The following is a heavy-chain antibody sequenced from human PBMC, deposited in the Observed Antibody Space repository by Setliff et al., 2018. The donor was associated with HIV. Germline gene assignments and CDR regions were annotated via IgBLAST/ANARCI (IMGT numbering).Heavy chain of an antibody. CDR3: ARGRLETTDD. CDR1: GYSISSGYF. J-gene: IGHJ4*02. V-gene: IGHV4-38-2*02. CDR2: IYHNGIT. D-gene: IGHD3-10*01. Sequence: LSLTCNVSGYSISSGYFWGWIRQPPGKGLEWIGTIYHNGITYYNPSLKSRVTISVDTSKNHFSLRVRSVTAADTAVYYCARGRLETTDDWGQGMLVTVSS.